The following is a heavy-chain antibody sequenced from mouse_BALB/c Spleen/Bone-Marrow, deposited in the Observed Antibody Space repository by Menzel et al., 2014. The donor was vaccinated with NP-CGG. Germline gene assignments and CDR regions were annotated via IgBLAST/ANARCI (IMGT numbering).Heavy chain of an antibody. Sequence: EVQVVESGPELVKPGASVKISCKASGYSFTGYFMNWVMQSHGKSLEWIGRINPYNGDTFYNQKFKGKATLTVDKSSSTAHMELRSLASEDSAVYYCAREGGYYYGSSPYFDVWGARTTVTVSS. CDR1: GYSFTGYF. CDR3: AREGGYYYGSSPYFDV. V-gene: IGHV1-20*02. J-gene: IGHJ1*01. D-gene: IGHD1-1*01. CDR2: INPYNGDT.